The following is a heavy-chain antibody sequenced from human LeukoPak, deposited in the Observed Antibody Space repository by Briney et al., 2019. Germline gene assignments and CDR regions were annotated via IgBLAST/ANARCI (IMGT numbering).Heavy chain of an antibody. V-gene: IGHV3-21*04. Sequence: GGSLRLSCAASGFTFSSYSMNWVRQAPGKGLEWVSSISSSSSYIYYADSVKGRFTISRDNAKNSLYLQMNSLRAEDTAVYYCARERTPFIQLWQFDYWGQGTLVTVSS. CDR1: GFTFSSYS. CDR2: ISSSSSYI. CDR3: ARERTPFIQLWQFDY. D-gene: IGHD5-18*01. J-gene: IGHJ4*02.